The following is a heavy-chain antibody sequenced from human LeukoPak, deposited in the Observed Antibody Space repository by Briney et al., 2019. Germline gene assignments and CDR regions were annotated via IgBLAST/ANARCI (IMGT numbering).Heavy chain of an antibody. CDR1: GFTVSSNY. D-gene: IGHD3-22*01. V-gene: IGHV3-53*01. CDR2: IYSGGST. CDR3: ARGLYDRGVFYPYYFDY. J-gene: IGHJ4*02. Sequence: GGSLRLSCAASGFTVSSNYMSWVRQAPGKGLEWVSVIYSGGSTYYADSVKGRFTISRDNSRNTLYLQMNSLGVEDTAVYYCARGLYDRGVFYPYYFDYWGQGTLVTVSS.